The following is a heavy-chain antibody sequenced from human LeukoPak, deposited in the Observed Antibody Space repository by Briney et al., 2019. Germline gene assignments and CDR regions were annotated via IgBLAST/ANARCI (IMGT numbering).Heavy chain of an antibody. CDR3: AKSNGYGLIDI. CDR2: IFYSGST. CDR1: GYSISSGFY. V-gene: IGHV4-38-2*02. Sequence: SETLSLTCSVSGYSISSGFYWGWVRQPPGKALEWIGNIFYSGSTYYSPSLKSRVTISLDTSRNQFSLKLNSVTAADTAVYYCAKSNGYGLIDIWGQGTMVTVSS. D-gene: IGHD3-22*01. J-gene: IGHJ3*02.